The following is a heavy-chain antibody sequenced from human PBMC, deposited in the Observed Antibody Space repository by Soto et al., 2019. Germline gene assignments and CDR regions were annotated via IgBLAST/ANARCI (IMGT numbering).Heavy chain of an antibody. Sequence: GFLRLCFAAFGVTFSNYALTWVRQAPGEGLEWVSSISGSGGSPYYADSVKGRFTISRDNSKNTLYLQMNSLRAEDTAVYYCARDSKTAADADAFDIWGQGTMVTVSS. CDR1: GVTFSNYA. CDR3: ARDSKTAADADAFDI. D-gene: IGHD6-13*01. J-gene: IGHJ3*02. V-gene: IGHV3-23*01. CDR2: ISGSGGSP.